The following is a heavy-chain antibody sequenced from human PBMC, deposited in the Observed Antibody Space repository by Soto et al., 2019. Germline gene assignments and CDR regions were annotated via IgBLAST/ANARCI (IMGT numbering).Heavy chain of an antibody. V-gene: IGHV4-30-4*01. CDR2: ISYSGST. J-gene: IGHJ6*02. CDR3: AREVNNYYGMDV. CDR1: GASISSDDYY. Sequence: SETLSPTCSISGASISSDDYYWSWFRQPPGKGLEWIGYISYSGSTYYNPSLKSRINISVDTSKTQFSLILSSVTAADTAVFYCAREVNNYYGMDVWGQGPTVT.